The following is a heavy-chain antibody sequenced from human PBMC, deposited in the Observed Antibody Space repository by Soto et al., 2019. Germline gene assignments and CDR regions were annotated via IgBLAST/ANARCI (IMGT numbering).Heavy chain of an antibody. D-gene: IGHD3-10*01. CDR2: IYHSGST. CDR3: ARAYMVRGVMRWFDP. Sequence: QVQLQESGPGLVKPSVTLSLTCAVSGGSISSSNWWSWVRQPPGKGLEWIGEIYHSGSTNYNPYLKGPVTISLDKSKNQFSLKLSSVTAADTAVYYCARAYMVRGVMRWFDPWGQGTLVTVSS. V-gene: IGHV4-4*02. CDR1: GGSISSSNW. J-gene: IGHJ5*02.